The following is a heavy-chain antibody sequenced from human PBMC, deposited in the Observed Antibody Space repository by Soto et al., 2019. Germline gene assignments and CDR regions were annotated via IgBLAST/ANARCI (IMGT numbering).Heavy chain of an antibody. CDR2: IYYSGST. CDR3: ARVRDCSGGTCYSWWFDP. J-gene: IGHJ5*02. V-gene: IGHV4-59*01. Sequence: SETLSLTCTVSGGSISSYYWSWIRQPPGKGLEWIGHIYYSGSTSYNSSLKSRVTISVDTSKSQLSLKLSSVTAADTAVYYRARVRDCSGGTCYSWWFDPWGQGTLVTVSS. D-gene: IGHD2-15*01. CDR1: GGSISSYY.